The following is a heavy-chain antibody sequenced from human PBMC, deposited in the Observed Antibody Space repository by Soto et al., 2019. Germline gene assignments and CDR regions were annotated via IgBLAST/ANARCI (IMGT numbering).Heavy chain of an antibody. Sequence: GGSLRLSCAASGFTFSSYSMNWVRQAPGKGLEWVSYISSSSSTIYYADSVKGRFTISRDNAKNSLYLQMNSLRDEDTAVYYCVGGATILKGFDYRGPGTLVTVSS. J-gene: IGHJ4*02. CDR2: ISSSSSTI. V-gene: IGHV3-48*02. CDR3: VGGATILKGFDY. D-gene: IGHD5-12*01. CDR1: GFTFSSYS.